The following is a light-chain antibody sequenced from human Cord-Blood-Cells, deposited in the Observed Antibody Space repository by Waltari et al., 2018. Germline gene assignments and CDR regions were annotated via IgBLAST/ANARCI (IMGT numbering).Light chain of an antibody. CDR2: EGS. CDR3: CSYAGSSTWV. J-gene: IGLJ3*02. CDR1: RSDVGGYNL. Sequence: QSALTQPASVSGSPGQSITIPCPGTRSDVGGYNLVSWYQQHPGKAPKLMIYEGSKRPSGVSNRFSGSKSGNTASLTISGLQAEDEADYYCCSYAGSSTWVFGGGTKLTVL. V-gene: IGLV2-23*01.